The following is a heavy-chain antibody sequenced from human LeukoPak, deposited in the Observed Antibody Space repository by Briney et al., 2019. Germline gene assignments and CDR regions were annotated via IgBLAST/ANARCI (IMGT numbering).Heavy chain of an antibody. D-gene: IGHD4-17*01. CDR2: IYHSGST. J-gene: IGHJ3*02. CDR1: GGSISSGGYS. V-gene: IGHV4-30-2*01. CDR3: ARATAAPPFAFDI. Sequence: PSETLSLTCTVSGGSISSGGYSWSWIRQPPGKGLEWIGYIYHSGSTYYNPSLKSRVTISVDRSKNQFSLKLSSVTAADTAVYYCARATAAPPFAFDIWGQGTMVTVSS.